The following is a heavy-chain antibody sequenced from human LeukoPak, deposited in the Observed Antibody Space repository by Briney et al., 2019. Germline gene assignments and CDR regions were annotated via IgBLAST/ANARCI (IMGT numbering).Heavy chain of an antibody. CDR2: ISAYNGNT. CDR3: AREKFTGDSYYYYYYMDV. V-gene: IGHV1-18*01. Sequence: GASVKVSCKASGYTFTSCGISWVRQAPGQGLEWMGWISAYNGNTNYAQKLQGRVTMTTDTSTSTAYMELRSLRSDDTAVYYCAREKFTGDSYYYYYYMDVWGKGTTVTVSS. D-gene: IGHD4-17*01. J-gene: IGHJ6*03. CDR1: GYTFTSCG.